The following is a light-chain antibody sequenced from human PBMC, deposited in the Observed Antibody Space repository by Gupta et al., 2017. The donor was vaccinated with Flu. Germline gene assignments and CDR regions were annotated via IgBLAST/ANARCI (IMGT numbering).Light chain of an antibody. CDR1: QCRVHNNGNTY. CDR3: AQGKRCPFA. Sequence: VTLGKPGSISCSSSQCRVHNNGNTYLNWFQQRPGQSPRRLIYQGSNRDSGVPDRFSGSGSGTXFTLIIXRGEADDVGVYYCAQGKRCPFAFGXGTKLEI. V-gene: IGKV2-30*02. CDR2: QGS. J-gene: IGKJ2*01.